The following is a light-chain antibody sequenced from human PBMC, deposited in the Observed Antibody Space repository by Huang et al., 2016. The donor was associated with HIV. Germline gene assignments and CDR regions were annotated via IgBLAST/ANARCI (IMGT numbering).Light chain of an antibody. Sequence: DIQMTQSPSSLSASLGDTVTMTCRASQGISNYVAWFQQKPGKAPKSLIYGASNLQGGVPSRFSGSGSATDYTLTISTLQAEDLATYYCQQYSTYPITFGQGTRLEIK. CDR3: QQYSTYPIT. CDR2: GAS. V-gene: IGKV1-16*01. J-gene: IGKJ5*01. CDR1: QGISNY.